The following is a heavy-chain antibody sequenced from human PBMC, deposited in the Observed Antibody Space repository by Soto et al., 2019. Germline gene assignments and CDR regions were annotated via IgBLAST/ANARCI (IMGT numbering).Heavy chain of an antibody. J-gene: IGHJ5*02. Sequence: QVQLQESGPGLVKPSETLSLTCTVSGGSISSYYWSWIRQPPGKGLEWIGYIYYSGSTNYNPSLKSRVTISVDTSKNQFALKLSSVTAADTAVYYCAGRVATSGGDWFDPWGQGTLVTVSS. D-gene: IGHD3-10*01. V-gene: IGHV4-59*01. CDR2: IYYSGST. CDR1: GGSISSYY. CDR3: AGRVATSGGDWFDP.